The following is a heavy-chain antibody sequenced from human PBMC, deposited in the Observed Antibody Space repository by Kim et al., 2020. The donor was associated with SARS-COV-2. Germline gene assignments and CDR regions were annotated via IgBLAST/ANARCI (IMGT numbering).Heavy chain of an antibody. CDR2: IWYDGSNK. D-gene: IGHD6-6*01. CDR3: AKSEYSSSPQGDYFDY. J-gene: IGHJ4*02. CDR1: GFTFNSYA. V-gene: IGHV3-33*06. Sequence: GGSLRLSCAASGFTFNSYAMHWVRQAPGKGLEWVAVIWYDGSNKYYVDSVKGRFTISRDNSKNTLYLQMNSLRDEDTAVYYCAKSEYSSSPQGDYFDYWGQGALVTVSS.